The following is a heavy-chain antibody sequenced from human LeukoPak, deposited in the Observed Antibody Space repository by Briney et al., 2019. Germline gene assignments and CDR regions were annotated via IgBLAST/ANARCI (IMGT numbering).Heavy chain of an antibody. CDR3: AKDRKPAYDSSGYYPSDAFDI. Sequence: PGGSLILSCAASGFTFSSYAMSWVRQAPGKGLEWVSAISGSGGSTYYADSVKGRFTISRDNSKNTLYLQMNSLRAEDTAVYYCAKDRKPAYDSSGYYPSDAFDIWGQGTMVTVSS. CDR2: ISGSGGST. CDR1: GFTFSSYA. V-gene: IGHV3-23*01. D-gene: IGHD3-22*01. J-gene: IGHJ3*02.